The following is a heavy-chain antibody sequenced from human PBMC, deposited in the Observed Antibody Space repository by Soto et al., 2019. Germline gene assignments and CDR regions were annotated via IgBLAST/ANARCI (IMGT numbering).Heavy chain of an antibody. CDR2: IYSSGET. V-gene: IGHV4-4*07. D-gene: IGHD3-9*01. CDR3: ARASQCKSYFDCFAWLDY. J-gene: IGHJ4*02. Sequence: VQPPGAGPGPVRPSETLSPTSTVSSDPISGLYWAWIRQPAGKGLEGIGRIYSSGETNYNPSLTGRVIMSLDTSKNQFSLNLTSVTAADTAVYYCARASQCKSYFDCFAWLDYWGQGTLVTVSS. CDR1: SDPISGLY.